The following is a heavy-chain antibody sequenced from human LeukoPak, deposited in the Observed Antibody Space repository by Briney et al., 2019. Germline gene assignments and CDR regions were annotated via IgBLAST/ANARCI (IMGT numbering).Heavy chain of an antibody. CDR2: ITWDGTST. D-gene: IGHD5-24*01. CDR3: ARSADGYNHYFDS. J-gene: IGHJ4*02. Sequence: GGSLRLSCAASGFTFGDYTVHWVRQPPEKGLKWVSRITWDGTSTYYADSVKGRFTISRDNSKNSLYLQLNSLRSEDTALYYCARSADGYNHYFDSWGQGTLVTVSS. V-gene: IGHV3-43*01. CDR1: GFTFGDYT.